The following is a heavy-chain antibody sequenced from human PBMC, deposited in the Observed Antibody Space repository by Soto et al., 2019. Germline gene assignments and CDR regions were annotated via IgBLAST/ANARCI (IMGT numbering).Heavy chain of an antibody. V-gene: IGHV3-23*01. J-gene: IGHJ4*02. CDR3: AHMTGFDY. D-gene: IGHD3-9*01. Sequence: GGSLRLSCAASGFTFSSYAMSWVRQAPGKGLEWVSTITDSGGSTHYADSVKGRFTISRDNSKNTLYLQMNSLRVEDTAVYYCAHMTGFDYWGQGTLVTVSS. CDR1: GFTFSSYA. CDR2: ITDSGGST.